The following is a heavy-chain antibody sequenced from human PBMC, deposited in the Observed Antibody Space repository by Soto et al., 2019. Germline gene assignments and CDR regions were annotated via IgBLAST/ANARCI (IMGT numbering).Heavy chain of an antibody. Sequence: GGSLRLSCTASGLTFGDYAMSWFRQAPGKGLEWVGFIRSKAYGGTTEYAASVKGRFTISRDDSKSIAYLQMNSLKTEDTAVYYCTRDLYMATVTNYFDYWAQGTLVTVSS. CDR2: IRSKAYGGTT. CDR3: TRDLYMATVTNYFDY. CDR1: GLTFGDYA. V-gene: IGHV3-49*03. J-gene: IGHJ4*02. D-gene: IGHD4-4*01.